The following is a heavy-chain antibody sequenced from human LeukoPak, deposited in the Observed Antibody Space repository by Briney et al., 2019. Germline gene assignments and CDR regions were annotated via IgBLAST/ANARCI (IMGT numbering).Heavy chain of an antibody. Sequence: GESLKISCKGSGYSFTSYWIGWVRQMPGKGLEWMGIIYPGDSDTRYSPSFQGQVTISADKSISTAYLQWSSLKASDTAMYYCVRVSYYYDSSGSLSYYYYGMDVWGQGTTVTVSS. J-gene: IGHJ6*02. V-gene: IGHV5-51*01. CDR2: IYPGDSDT. D-gene: IGHD3-22*01. CDR1: GYSFTSYW. CDR3: VRVSYYYDSSGSLSYYYYGMDV.